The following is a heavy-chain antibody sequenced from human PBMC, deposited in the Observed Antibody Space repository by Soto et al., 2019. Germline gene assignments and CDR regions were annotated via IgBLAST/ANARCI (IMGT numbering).Heavy chain of an antibody. V-gene: IGHV1-8*01. J-gene: IGHJ5*02. Sequence: QVQLVQSGAEVKKPGASVKVSCKASGYTFTSYDINWVREATGQGLEWMGWMNPNSGNTGYAQKFQGRVTMTRNTSISTAYMELSSLRSEDTAVYYCARAQYYDYIWGSYRFGTSGDNWFDPWGQGTLVTVSS. D-gene: IGHD3-16*02. CDR2: MNPNSGNT. CDR3: ARAQYYDYIWGSYRFGTSGDNWFDP. CDR1: GYTFTSYD.